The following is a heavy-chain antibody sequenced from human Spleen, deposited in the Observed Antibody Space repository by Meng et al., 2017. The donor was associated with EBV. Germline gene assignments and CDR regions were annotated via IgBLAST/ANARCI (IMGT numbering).Heavy chain of an antibody. CDR1: GFSLSTSGVG. V-gene: IGHV2-5*02. J-gene: IGHJ4*02. Sequence: QITLKESAPTLVKPTXTLTLTXTLSGFSLSTSGVGVGWIRQPPGKALEWLALIYWDDDKRYSPSLKSRLTITKDTSKNQVVLTMTNMDPVDTATYYCARHLSSLGSVPFDSWGQGTLVTVSS. CDR3: ARHLSSLGSVPFDS. CDR2: IYWDDDK. D-gene: IGHD2-15*01.